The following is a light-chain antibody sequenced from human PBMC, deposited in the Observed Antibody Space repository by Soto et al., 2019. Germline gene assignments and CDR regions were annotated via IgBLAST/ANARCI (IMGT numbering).Light chain of an antibody. CDR1: QSIGSN. Sequence: VMTQSPATLSVSPGERVILSCRASQSIGSNLAWCLQKPGQPPRLLIYHTSTRAPDIPPRFSGSGSGTEFTLTISSLQSEDFGIYFCQECNNWPRCTFGQGTKLQIK. CDR3: QECNNWPRCT. J-gene: IGKJ2*02. V-gene: IGKV3-15*01. CDR2: HTS.